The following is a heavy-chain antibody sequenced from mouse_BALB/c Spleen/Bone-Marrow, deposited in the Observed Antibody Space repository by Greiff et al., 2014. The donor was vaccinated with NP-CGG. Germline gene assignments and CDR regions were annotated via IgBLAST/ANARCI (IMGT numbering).Heavy chain of an antibody. CDR3: TRPSFYYGSSYWYFDV. CDR1: GFNIKDTY. D-gene: IGHD1-1*01. V-gene: IGHV14-3*02. Sequence: VQLQQSGSELVKPGASVKLSCAASGFNIKDTYMHWVKQRPEQGLEWIGRIDPANGDTKYDPKFQGKATITADTSSNTAYLQLSSLTSEDTVVYYCTRPSFYYGSSYWYFDVRGAGTTVTVSS. CDR2: IDPANGDT. J-gene: IGHJ1*01.